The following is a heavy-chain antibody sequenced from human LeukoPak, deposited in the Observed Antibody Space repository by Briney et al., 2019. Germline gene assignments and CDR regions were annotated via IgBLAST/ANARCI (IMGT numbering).Heavy chain of an antibody. V-gene: IGHV1-18*01. CDR1: GYTFTSYG. CDR3: ARDLYRDSLPVSWFDP. Sequence: ASVKVSCKASGYTFTSYGISWVRQAPGQGLEWMGWISDYNGNTNYAQKLQGRVTMTTDTSTSTAYMEMRSLRSDDTAVYYCARDLYRDSLPVSWFDPWGQGTLVTVSS. CDR2: ISDYNGNT. J-gene: IGHJ5*02. D-gene: IGHD4-11*01.